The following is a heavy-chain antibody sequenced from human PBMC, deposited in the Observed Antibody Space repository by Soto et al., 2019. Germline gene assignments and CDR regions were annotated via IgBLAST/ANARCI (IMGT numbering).Heavy chain of an antibody. CDR3: ARAVTATYSSSHNWFDP. Sequence: SETLSLTCAVYGGSFSGYYWSWIRQPPGKGLEWIGEINHSGSTNYNPSLKSRVTISVDTSKNQFSLKLSSVTAADTAVYYCARAVTATYSSSHNWFDPWGQGTLVTVSS. CDR2: INHSGST. CDR1: GGSFSGYY. J-gene: IGHJ5*02. V-gene: IGHV4-34*01. D-gene: IGHD6-13*01.